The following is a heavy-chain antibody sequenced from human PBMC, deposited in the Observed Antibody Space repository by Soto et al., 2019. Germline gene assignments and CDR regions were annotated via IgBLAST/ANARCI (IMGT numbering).Heavy chain of an antibody. Sequence: GASVKVSCKASGGTFSSYAISWVRQAPGQGLEWMGGIIPIFGTANYAQKFQGGVTITADESTSTAYMELSSLRSEDTAVYYCARLPPYGMDVWGQGTTVTVSS. V-gene: IGHV1-69*13. CDR1: GGTFSSYA. CDR2: IIPIFGTA. CDR3: ARLPPYGMDV. J-gene: IGHJ6*02.